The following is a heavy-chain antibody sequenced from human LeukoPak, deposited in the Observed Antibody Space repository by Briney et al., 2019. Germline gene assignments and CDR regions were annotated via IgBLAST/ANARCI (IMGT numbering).Heavy chain of an antibody. D-gene: IGHD3-22*01. J-gene: IGHJ4*02. Sequence: GGSLRLSCAASGFTFSSYAMHWVRQAPGKGLEWVAVVSYDGSNKYYADSVKGRLTISRDNSKNTLYLQMNSLRAEDTAVYYCARGSDTMIVVVSPLEYWGQGTLVTVSS. CDR1: GFTFSSYA. CDR3: ARGSDTMIVVVSPLEY. CDR2: VSYDGSNK. V-gene: IGHV3-30-3*01.